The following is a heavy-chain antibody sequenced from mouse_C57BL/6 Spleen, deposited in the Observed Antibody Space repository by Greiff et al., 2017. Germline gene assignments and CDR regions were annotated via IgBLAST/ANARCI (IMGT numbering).Heavy chain of an antibody. Sequence: QVQLQQPGAELVRPGSSVKLSCKASGYTFPSYWMHWVKQRPIQGLEWIGNIDPSDSETHYNQKFKDKATLTVDKSSSTAYMQLSSLTSEDSAVYYCARDGSSYGYAMDYWGQGTSVTVSS. V-gene: IGHV1-52*01. D-gene: IGHD1-1*01. CDR2: IDPSDSET. J-gene: IGHJ4*01. CDR1: GYTFPSYW. CDR3: ARDGSSYGYAMDY.